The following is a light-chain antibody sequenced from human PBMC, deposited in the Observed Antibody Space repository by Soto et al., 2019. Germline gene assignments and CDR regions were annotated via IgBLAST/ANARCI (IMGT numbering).Light chain of an antibody. CDR1: SSNIGTYT. CDR3: AAWDDSLNGPT. V-gene: IGLV1-44*01. J-gene: IGLJ2*01. Sequence: QAVVTQPPSTSRTPGQRVTISCSGGSSNIGTYTVSWYQQFPETAPKLLIYGSNQRPSGVPDRFSGSKSGTSASLSIGGLQSEDEADYYCAAWDDSLNGPTFGGGTKVTVL. CDR2: GSN.